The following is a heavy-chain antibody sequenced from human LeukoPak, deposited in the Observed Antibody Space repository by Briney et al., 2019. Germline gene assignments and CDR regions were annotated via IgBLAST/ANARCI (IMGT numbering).Heavy chain of an antibody. CDR3: ARDPFNWRWKAFDI. CDR2: IIPIFGTA. J-gene: IGHJ3*02. CDR1: GGTFSSYA. D-gene: IGHD1-1*01. V-gene: IGHV1-69*13. Sequence: SVKVSCKASGGTFSSYAISWVRQAPGQGLEWMGGIIPIFGTANYAQKFQGRVTITADESTSTAYMELSSLRSEDTAVYYCARDPFNWRWKAFDIWGQGTMVTVSS.